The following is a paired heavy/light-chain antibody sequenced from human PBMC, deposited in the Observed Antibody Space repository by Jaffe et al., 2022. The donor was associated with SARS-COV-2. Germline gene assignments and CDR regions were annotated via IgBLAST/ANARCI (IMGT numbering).Heavy chain of an antibody. CDR2: ISYDGTNK. V-gene: IGHV3-30*18. CDR3: AKDRAAQSYHYYAMDV. Sequence: QVQVVESGGGVVQPGRSLRLSCAASGFTFSSYGMHWVRQAPGKGLEWVAVISYDGTNKYYADSVKGRLTISRDSSKNTLYLQMNSLRSEDTAIYYCAKDRAAQSYHYYAMDVWGQGTTVTVSS. D-gene: IGHD6-25*01. CDR1: GFTFSSYG. J-gene: IGHJ6*02.
Light chain of an antibody. Sequence: DIQMTQSPSSLSASVGERVTITCRASQSISSYLNWYQQKPGKAPKFLIYAASSLQSGVPSRFSGSGSGTDFTLTISSLQPEDFATYYCQQSYSTPLTFGGGTKVEIK. J-gene: IGKJ4*01. V-gene: IGKV1-39*01. CDR3: QQSYSTPLT. CDR1: QSISSY. CDR2: AAS.